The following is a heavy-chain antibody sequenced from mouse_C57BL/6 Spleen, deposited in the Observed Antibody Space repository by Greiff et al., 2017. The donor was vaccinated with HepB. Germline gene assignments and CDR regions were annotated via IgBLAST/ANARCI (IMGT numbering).Heavy chain of an antibody. CDR3: ARSGVTTVVDY. Sequence: LVESGPELVKPGASVKISCKASGYAFSSSWMNWVKQRPGKGLEWIGRIYPGDGDTNYNGKFKGKATLTADKSSSTAYMQLSSLTSEDSAVYFCARSGVTTVVDYWGQGTTLTVSS. J-gene: IGHJ2*01. D-gene: IGHD1-1*01. CDR1: GYAFSSSW. V-gene: IGHV1-82*01. CDR2: IYPGDGDT.